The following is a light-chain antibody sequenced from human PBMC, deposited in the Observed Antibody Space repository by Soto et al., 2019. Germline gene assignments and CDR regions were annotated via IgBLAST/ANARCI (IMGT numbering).Light chain of an antibody. V-gene: IGLV2-14*01. CDR3: FSYTSSGTYV. J-gene: IGLJ1*01. CDR1: GSDVGNYKY. Sequence: QSALTQPASVSGSPGQSITISCTGTGSDVGNYKYVSWYQQHPGKAPKLMIYEVSNRPSGVPNRFSGSKSGNTASLTISGLQAEDETDYYCFSYTSSGTYVFGTGTKVTVL. CDR2: EVS.